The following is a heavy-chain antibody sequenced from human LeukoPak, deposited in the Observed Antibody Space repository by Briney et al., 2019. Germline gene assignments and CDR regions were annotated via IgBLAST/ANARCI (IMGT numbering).Heavy chain of an antibody. CDR2: SSGSGAST. V-gene: IGHV3-23*01. Sequence: GGSLRLSCAASGFTFSNYAIHWVRQAPGKGPEWVSGSSGSGASTYYADSVKGRFTVSRDNSMTTLYLQMNSLRAEDTAVYYCAKAPRLRVNYFDYWGQGTLVTVSP. J-gene: IGHJ4*02. D-gene: IGHD4-17*01. CDR3: AKAPRLRVNYFDY. CDR1: GFTFSNYA.